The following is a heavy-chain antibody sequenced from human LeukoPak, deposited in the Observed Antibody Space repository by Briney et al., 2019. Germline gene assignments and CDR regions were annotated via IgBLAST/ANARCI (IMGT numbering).Heavy chain of an antibody. J-gene: IGHJ4*02. D-gene: IGHD3-22*01. CDR2: ISSSSSYI. CDR3: ARESVYYDSSDYFDY. Sequence: GGSLRLSCAASGFTFSSSAMSWVRQAPGKGLEWVSSISSSSSYIYYADSVKGRFTISRDNAKNSLYLQMNSLRAEDTAVYYCARESVYYDSSDYFDYWGQGTLVTVSS. CDR1: GFTFSSSA. V-gene: IGHV3-21*01.